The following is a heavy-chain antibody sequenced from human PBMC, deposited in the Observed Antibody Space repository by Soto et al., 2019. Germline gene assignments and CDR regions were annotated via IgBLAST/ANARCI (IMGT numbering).Heavy chain of an antibody. CDR2: IKSKTDGGTT. V-gene: IGHV3-15*01. CDR3: TTAAYCSSTSCHFPGAFDI. CDR1: GFTFSNAW. D-gene: IGHD2-2*01. Sequence: GGSLRLSCAASGFTFSNAWMSWVRQAPGKGLEWVGRIKSKTDGGTTDYAAPVKGRFTISRDDSKNTLYLQMNSLKTEDTAVYYCTTAAYCSSTSCHFPGAFDIWGQGTMVTV. J-gene: IGHJ3*02.